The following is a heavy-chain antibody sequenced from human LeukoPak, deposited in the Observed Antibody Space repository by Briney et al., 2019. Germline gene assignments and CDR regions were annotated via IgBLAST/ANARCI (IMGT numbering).Heavy chain of an antibody. Sequence: ASVKVSCKASGYTFTRHRMHWVRQAPGQGLEWMGKINPSGGSTTYAQKFQGRVTVTRDTSTSAVYMELSSLRSEDTAVYYCARASDDYGGNWVMWYWGQGTLVTVSS. J-gene: IGHJ4*02. V-gene: IGHV1-46*01. D-gene: IGHD4-23*01. CDR1: GYTFTRHR. CDR3: ARASDDYGGNWVMWY. CDR2: INPSGGST.